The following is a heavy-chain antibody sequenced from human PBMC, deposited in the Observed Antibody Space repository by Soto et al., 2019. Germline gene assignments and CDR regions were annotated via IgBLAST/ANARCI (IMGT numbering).Heavy chain of an antibody. Sequence: GGSLRLSCAASGFPFSNYAMSWVRQAPGKGLEWVSGITGSGGGTYYADSVKGRFTISRDNSKNTLYLQMNSLRADDTAVYYCANKLASAGHFDYWGQGTLVTVSS. V-gene: IGHV3-23*01. D-gene: IGHD6-13*01. CDR1: GFPFSNYA. CDR2: ITGSGGGT. J-gene: IGHJ4*02. CDR3: ANKLASAGHFDY.